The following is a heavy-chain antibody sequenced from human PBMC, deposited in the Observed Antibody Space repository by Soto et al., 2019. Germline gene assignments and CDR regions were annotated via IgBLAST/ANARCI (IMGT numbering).Heavy chain of an antibody. CDR3: AGLGNSGSYYGYFDY. CDR2: IIPIFGTA. D-gene: IGHD1-26*01. CDR1: GGTFRSYA. J-gene: IGHJ4*01. Sequence: QVQLVQSGAEVEKPGSSVKVSCKGSGGTFRSYAISWVRQAPGQGLEWMGGIIPIFGTANFAQKFQGRVMSTADKSTSTAYMELSNLRSEDTAVYYCAGLGNSGSYYGYFDYLGQGTLVTVSS. V-gene: IGHV1-69*06.